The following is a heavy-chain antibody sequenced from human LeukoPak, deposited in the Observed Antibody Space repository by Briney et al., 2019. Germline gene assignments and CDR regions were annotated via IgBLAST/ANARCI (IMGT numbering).Heavy chain of an antibody. D-gene: IGHD3-22*01. CDR3: AIDSSGYYSRGYFDY. Sequence: GASVKVSCKASGYTFTGYYMHWVRQVPGQGLEWMGWINPNSGGTNYAQKFQGRVTMTRDTSISTAYMELSRLRSDDTAVYYCAIDSSGYYSRGYFDYWGQGTLVTVSS. CDR2: INPNSGGT. CDR1: GYTFTGYY. V-gene: IGHV1-2*02. J-gene: IGHJ4*02.